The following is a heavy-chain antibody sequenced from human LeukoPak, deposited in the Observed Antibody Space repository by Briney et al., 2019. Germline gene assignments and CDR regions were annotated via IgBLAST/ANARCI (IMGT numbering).Heavy chain of an antibody. J-gene: IGHJ4*02. CDR2: ITGSGGRT. CDR3: AKSSLVVPYDY. CDR1: GFTFSSYW. D-gene: IGHD6-6*01. V-gene: IGHV3-23*01. Sequence: GGSLRLSCAASGFTFSSYWMSWVRQAPGKGLEWVSTITGSGGRTYYADSVKGRFTISRDNSKNTPYLQMDSLRADDTAVYYCAKSSLVVPYDYWGQGTLVTVSS.